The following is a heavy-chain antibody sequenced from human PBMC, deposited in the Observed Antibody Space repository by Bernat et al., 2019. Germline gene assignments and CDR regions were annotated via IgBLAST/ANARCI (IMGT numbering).Heavy chain of an antibody. CDR2: INPSGGST. Sequence: QVQLVQSGAEVKKPGASVKVSCNASGYTFTSYYMHWVRQAPGQGLEWMGIINPSGGSTSYAQKFQGRVTMTTDTSTSTAYMELRSLRSDDTAVYYCAREGDRRGSRSGPWGQGTLVTVSS. V-gene: IGHV1-46*01. CDR3: AREGDRRGSRSGP. CDR1: GYTFTSYY. J-gene: IGHJ5*02. D-gene: IGHD3-10*01.